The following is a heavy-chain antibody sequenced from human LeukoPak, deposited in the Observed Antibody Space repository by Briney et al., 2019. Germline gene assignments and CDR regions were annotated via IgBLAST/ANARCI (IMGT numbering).Heavy chain of an antibody. D-gene: IGHD5-24*01. CDR2: IQYDGSEK. Sequence: PGGSLRLSCAVSGFTFSSYGMHWVRQAPGKVLEWVAFIQYDGSEKYYADSVKGRFTMSRDNSKNTLYLQMNSPRTEDTAVYYCVKDEARWLHHGFDYWGQGTLVTVSS. V-gene: IGHV3-30*02. CDR3: VKDEARWLHHGFDY. J-gene: IGHJ4*02. CDR1: GFTFSSYG.